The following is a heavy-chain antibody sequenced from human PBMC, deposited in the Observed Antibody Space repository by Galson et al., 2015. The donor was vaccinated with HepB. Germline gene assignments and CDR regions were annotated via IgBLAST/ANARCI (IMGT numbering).Heavy chain of an antibody. J-gene: IGHJ4*02. V-gene: IGHV3-48*01. CDR3: ARQEGDFWSGYLVDY. CDR2: ISSSSSTI. Sequence: SLRLSCAASGFTFSDYAMHWVRQAPGKGLEWVSYISSSSSTIYYADSVKGRFTISRDNAKNSLYLQMNSLRAEDTAVYYCARQEGDFWSGYLVDYWGQGTLVTVSS. D-gene: IGHD3-3*01. CDR1: GFTFSDYA.